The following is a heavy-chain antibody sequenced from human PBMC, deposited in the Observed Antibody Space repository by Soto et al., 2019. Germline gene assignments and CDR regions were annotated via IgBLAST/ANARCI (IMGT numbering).Heavy chain of an antibody. Sequence: SVKVSCKASGGTFSTYAITWVRQAPGQGLGWMGRIIPIIGIINYAQKFQGRVTISADKFTGTAYMELTGLRSDDTAVYYCAGDPDSHYNDSHASSYPWGQGTLVT. CDR2: IIPIIGII. D-gene: IGHD4-4*01. CDR1: GGTFSTYA. J-gene: IGHJ5*02. CDR3: AGDPDSHYNDSHASSYP. V-gene: IGHV1-69*04.